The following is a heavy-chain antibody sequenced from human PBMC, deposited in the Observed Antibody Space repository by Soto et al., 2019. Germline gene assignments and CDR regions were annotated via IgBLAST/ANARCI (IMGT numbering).Heavy chain of an antibody. Sequence: QLVESGGGVVQPGRSLRLSCAASGFTFSCCGMHWVRQAPGKGLEWVALIWFDGSAEYYADSVKGRFTISRDNSKNTRYLQMNNLRAEDTAMYYCAREGYCSGGICESDYWGQGTLVTVSS. D-gene: IGHD2-15*01. CDR3: AREGYCSGGICESDY. CDR1: GFTFSCCG. J-gene: IGHJ4*02. V-gene: IGHV3-33*01. CDR2: IWFDGSAE.